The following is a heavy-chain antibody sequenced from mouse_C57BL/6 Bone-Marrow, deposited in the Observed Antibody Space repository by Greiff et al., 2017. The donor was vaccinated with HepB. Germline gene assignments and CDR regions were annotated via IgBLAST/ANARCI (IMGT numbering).Heavy chain of an antibody. CDR3: ARKSYGSRDY. CDR1: GYSITSGYY. V-gene: IGHV3-6*01. Sequence: VQLQQSGPGLVKPSQSLSLTCSVTGYSITSGYYWNWIRQFPGNKLEWMGYISYDGSNNYNPSLKNRISITRDTSKNQFFLKLNSVTTEDTATYYCARKSYGSRDYWGQGTTLTVSS. D-gene: IGHD1-1*01. J-gene: IGHJ2*01. CDR2: ISYDGSN.